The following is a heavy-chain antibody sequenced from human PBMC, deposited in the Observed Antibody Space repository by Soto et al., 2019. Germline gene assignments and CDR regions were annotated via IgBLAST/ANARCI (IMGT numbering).Heavy chain of an antibody. D-gene: IGHD2-2*01. V-gene: IGHV4-39*07. CDR2: IYYSGST. J-gene: IGHJ4*02. CDR3: AREGGLYVLVPAVGGGGFDY. CDR1: GGSISSSSYY. Sequence: SETLSLTCTASGGSISSSSYYWGWIRQSPGKGLEWIGSIYYSGSTYYNPSLKSRVTISVDTSKNQFSLKLSSVTAADPAVYYWAREGGLYVLVPAVGGGGFDYWGQGTLVTVSS.